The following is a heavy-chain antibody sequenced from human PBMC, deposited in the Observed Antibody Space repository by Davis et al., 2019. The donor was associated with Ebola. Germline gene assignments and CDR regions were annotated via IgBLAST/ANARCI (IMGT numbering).Heavy chain of an antibody. V-gene: IGHV6-1*01. J-gene: IGHJ3*02. CDR3: ARGWLRTGLDI. CDR2: TYYSSKWYK. D-gene: IGHD3/OR15-3a*01. Sequence: PSETLSLTCDISGDSVSSNIGALNWIRQSPSRGLEWLGRTYYSSKWYKDYAVSVKSRITINADTSKNEFSLQLNSVTPEDTAVYYCARGWLRTGLDIWGQGTMVIVSS. CDR1: GDSVSSNIGA.